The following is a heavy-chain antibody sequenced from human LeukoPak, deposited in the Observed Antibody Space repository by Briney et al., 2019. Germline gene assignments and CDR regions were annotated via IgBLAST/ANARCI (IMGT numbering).Heavy chain of an antibody. D-gene: IGHD6-19*01. J-gene: IGHJ4*02. CDR2: IYYSGST. V-gene: IGHV4-39*07. Sequence: SETLSLTCTVFGGSISSSSYYWGWIRQPPGKGLEWIGSIYYSGSTYYNPSLKSRVTISVDTSKNQFSLKLSSVTAADTAVYYCAKAPTPFIAVADTFDYWGQGILVTVSS. CDR1: GGSISSSSYY. CDR3: AKAPTPFIAVADTFDY.